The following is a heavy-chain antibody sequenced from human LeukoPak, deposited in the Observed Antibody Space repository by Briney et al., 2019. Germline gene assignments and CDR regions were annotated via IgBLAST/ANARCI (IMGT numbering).Heavy chain of an antibody. J-gene: IGHJ1*01. Sequence: GGSLRLSCAASGFTFRSYAMSWVRQAPGKGLEWVSAISVSGDITYYADSWKGRFTISRDNSKNSLSLQMNRLRAEDTDVYYCPKGVGFLVWLLKHWGQGTLVTVSS. CDR2: ISVSGDIT. V-gene: IGHV3-23*01. D-gene: IGHD3-3*02. CDR3: PKGVGFLVWLLKH. CDR1: GFTFRSYA.